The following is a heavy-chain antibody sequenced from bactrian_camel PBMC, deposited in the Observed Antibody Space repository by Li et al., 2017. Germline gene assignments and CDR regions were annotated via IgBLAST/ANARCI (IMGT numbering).Heavy chain of an antibody. CDR2: RDTDGEET. J-gene: IGHJ4*01. D-gene: IGHD5*01. CDR1: GYTDSSYC. CDR3: AASTSPLFWVEWASPLRYNF. Sequence: QLVESGGGSVRTGGSLRLSCAASGYTDSSYCMAWFRQVPGKERVQVAQRDTDGEETYADSVKGRFTISQDNINPKSTVFLQMNSLKPEGTAMYYCAASTSPLFWVEWASPLRYNFWGQGTQVTVS. V-gene: IGHV3S6*01.